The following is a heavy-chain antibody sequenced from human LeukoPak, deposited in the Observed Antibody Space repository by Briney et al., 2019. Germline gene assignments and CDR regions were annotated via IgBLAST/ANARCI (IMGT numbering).Heavy chain of an antibody. CDR1: GGSFSSYY. D-gene: IGHD2/OR15-2a*01. V-gene: IGHV4-34*01. CDR2: INHSGNT. Sequence: SETLSLTCAVYGGSFSSYYWSWIRQPPGKGLEWIGEINHSGNTNYNPSLKSRVTISVDTSKNQFSLKVSSVTAADTAVYYCARESDFFYFDYWGQGTLVTVSS. CDR3: ARESDFFYFDY. J-gene: IGHJ4*02.